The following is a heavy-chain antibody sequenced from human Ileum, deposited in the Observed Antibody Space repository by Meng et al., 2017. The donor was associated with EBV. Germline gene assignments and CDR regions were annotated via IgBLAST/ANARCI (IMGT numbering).Heavy chain of an antibody. V-gene: IGHV4-4*03. CDR1: GGSISSSNW. J-gene: IGHJ4*02. D-gene: IGHD1-14*01. CDR3: ARDPTGGEDHQRV. Sequence: QGAVPALGKPPGTLSFPWPGSGGSISSSNWWSWSRQPPGKGLEWIGKIYHSGITIYNPSLKSRVTMSVDNSKNQFSLKLNSMTAADTAVYYCARDPTGGEDHQRVWGQGTLVTVSS. CDR2: IYHSGIT.